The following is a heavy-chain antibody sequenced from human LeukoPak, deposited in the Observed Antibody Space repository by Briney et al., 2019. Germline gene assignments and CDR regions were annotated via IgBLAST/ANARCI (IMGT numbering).Heavy chain of an antibody. CDR1: GFTFSDYY. J-gene: IGHJ6*03. Sequence: GGSLRLSCAASGFTFSDYYMSWIRQAPGKGLEWVSYISSSGSTIYYADSAKGRFTISRDNAKNSLYLQMNSLRAEDTAVYYCAREGRPGIAAAGLYYYYYMDVWGKGTTVTISS. V-gene: IGHV3-11*01. D-gene: IGHD6-13*01. CDR3: AREGRPGIAAAGLYYYYYMDV. CDR2: ISSSGSTI.